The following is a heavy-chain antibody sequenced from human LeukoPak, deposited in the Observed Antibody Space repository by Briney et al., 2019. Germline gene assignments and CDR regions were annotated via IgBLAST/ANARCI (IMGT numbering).Heavy chain of an antibody. CDR3: ARDGRENWSDP. CDR1: GFTVSSNY. CDR2: IYSGGST. V-gene: IGHV3-66*02. Sequence: GGSLRLSCAASGFTVSSNYMSWVRQAPGKGLEWVSVIYSGGSTYYADSVKGRFTISRDNSKNTLYLQMNSLRAEDTAVYYCARDGRENWSDPWGQGTLVTVSS. J-gene: IGHJ5*02. D-gene: IGHD5-24*01.